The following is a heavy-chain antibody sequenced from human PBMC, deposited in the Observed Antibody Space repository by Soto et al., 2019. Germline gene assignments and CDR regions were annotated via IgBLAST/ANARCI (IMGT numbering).Heavy chain of an antibody. J-gene: IGHJ5*02. Sequence: WSLTLACAASGFNFSNHWMHWVRQRPAEGLVWVSRITSDGKSKAYAESVKGRFAISRDNAKNTLYLQMNGLTAEDTAVYYCARESGDWPLNWCDPWGQGNLVTVPP. CDR1: GFNFSNHW. CDR3: ARESGDWPLNWCDP. V-gene: IGHV3-74*01. CDR2: ITSDGKSK. D-gene: IGHD2-21*02.